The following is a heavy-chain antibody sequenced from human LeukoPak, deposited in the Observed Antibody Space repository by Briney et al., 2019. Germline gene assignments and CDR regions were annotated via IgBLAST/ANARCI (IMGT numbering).Heavy chain of an antibody. J-gene: IGHJ6*02. D-gene: IGHD2-15*01. Sequence: GRSLRLSCAASGFTFSNYGMHWVRQAPGEGLEWVAVISYDESDKYYADSVKGRFTISRDNSKNTLYLQMNSLRPEDTAVYYCAKGVVAATNAAYYGMDVWGQGTTVTVSS. CDR2: ISYDESDK. CDR1: GFTFSNYG. V-gene: IGHV3-30*18. CDR3: AKGVVAATNAAYYGMDV.